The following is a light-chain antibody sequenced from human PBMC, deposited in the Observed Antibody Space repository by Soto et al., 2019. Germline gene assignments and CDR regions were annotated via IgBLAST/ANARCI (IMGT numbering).Light chain of an antibody. J-gene: IGLJ2*01. CDR2: GNS. CDR3: QSYDSSLSGSYVV. Sequence: QSVLTQPPSVSGAPGQRVTISCTGSSSSIGAGYDVHWYQQLPGTAPKLLIYGNSNRPSGVPDRFSGSKSGTSASLAITGLQAEDEADYYCQSYDSSLSGSYVVFGGGTKVTVL. V-gene: IGLV1-40*01. CDR1: SSSIGAGYD.